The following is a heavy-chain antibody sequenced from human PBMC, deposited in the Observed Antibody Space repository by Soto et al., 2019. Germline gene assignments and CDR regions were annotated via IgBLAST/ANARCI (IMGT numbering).Heavy chain of an antibody. D-gene: IGHD4-17*01. Sequence: PGGSLRLSCAASGFTFSSYNMNWVRQAPGKGLEWVSSITSSSSYIYYADSVKGRFTISRDNAKNSLYLQMNSLRAEDTAVYYCAIVSDYGDYARASWFDPRGQVTLVTVSS. V-gene: IGHV3-21*01. CDR1: GFTFSSYN. J-gene: IGHJ5*02. CDR2: ITSSSSYI. CDR3: AIVSDYGDYARASWFDP.